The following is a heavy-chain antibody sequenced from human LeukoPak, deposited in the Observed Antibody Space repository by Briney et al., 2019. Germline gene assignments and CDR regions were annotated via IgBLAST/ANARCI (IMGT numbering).Heavy chain of an antibody. J-gene: IGHJ4*02. CDR1: GYSFPTYW. CDR3: ARPPSRGYSSSFEY. D-gene: IGHD2-2*03. CDR2: IYPDESNI. V-gene: IGHV5-51*01. Sequence: GESLKISCKGSGYSFPTYWIAWVRQMPGKGLEWMGIIYPDESNIRYSPSFQGQVPISADQSISTAYLQWSSLKASDTAMYYCARPPSRGYSSSFEYWGQGTLVTVSS.